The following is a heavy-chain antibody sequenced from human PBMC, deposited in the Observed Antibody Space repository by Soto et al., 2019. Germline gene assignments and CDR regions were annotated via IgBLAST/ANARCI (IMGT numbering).Heavy chain of an antibody. CDR3: ARGTPIAAVDY. V-gene: IGHV3-48*01. Sequence: GGSLRLSCAASGFTFSSYSMNWVRQAPGKGLEWVSYISSSSSTIYYADSVKGRFTISRDNAKNSLYLQMNSLRAEDTAVYYCARGTPIAAVDYWGQGTLVTVSS. CDR2: ISSSSSTI. D-gene: IGHD6-13*01. CDR1: GFTFSSYS. J-gene: IGHJ4*02.